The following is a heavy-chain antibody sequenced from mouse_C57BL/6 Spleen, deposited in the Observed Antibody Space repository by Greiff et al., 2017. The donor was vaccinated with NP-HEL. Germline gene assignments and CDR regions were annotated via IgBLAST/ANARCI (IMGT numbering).Heavy chain of an antibody. V-gene: IGHV1-39*01. D-gene: IGHD1-1*01. CDR1: GYSFTDYN. CDR3: ARGDYGSSSLYYYAMDY. J-gene: IGHJ4*01. Sequence: EVQVVESGPELVKPGASVKISCKASGYSFTDYNMNWVKQSNGKSLEWIGVINPNYGTTSYNQKFKGKATLTVDQSSSTAYMQLNSLTSEDSAVYYCARGDYGSSSLYYYAMDYWGQGTSVTVSS. CDR2: INPNYGTT.